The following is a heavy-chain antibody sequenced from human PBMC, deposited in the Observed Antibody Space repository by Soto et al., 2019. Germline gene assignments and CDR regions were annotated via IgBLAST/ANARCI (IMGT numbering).Heavy chain of an antibody. J-gene: IGHJ5*02. CDR2: IWYDGSNK. CDR3: ARSPSMKNWFDP. CDR1: GFTFSSYG. Sequence: GGSLRLSCAASGFTFSSYGMHWVRQAPGKGLEWVAVIWYDGSNKYYADSVKGRFTISRDNSKNTLYLQMNSLRAEDTAVYYCARSPSMKNWFDPWGQGTLVTVSS. V-gene: IGHV3-33*01.